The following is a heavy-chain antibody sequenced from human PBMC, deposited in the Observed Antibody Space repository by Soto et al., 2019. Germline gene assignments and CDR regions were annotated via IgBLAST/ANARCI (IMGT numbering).Heavy chain of an antibody. J-gene: IGHJ5*02. CDR3: ARVFKVVGFLEWLDYNWFDP. V-gene: IGHV4-30-2*01. CDR2: IYHSGST. D-gene: IGHD3-3*01. Sequence: SETLSLTCAVSGGSISSGGYSWSWIRQPPGKGLEWIGYIYHSGSTYYNPSLKSRVTISVDRSKNQFSLKLSSVTAADTAVYYCARVFKVVGFLEWLDYNWFDPWGQGTLVTVSS. CDR1: GGSISSGGYS.